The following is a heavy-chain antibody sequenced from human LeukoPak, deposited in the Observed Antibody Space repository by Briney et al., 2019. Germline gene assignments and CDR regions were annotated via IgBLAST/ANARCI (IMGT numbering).Heavy chain of an antibody. J-gene: IGHJ4*02. D-gene: IGHD2-2*03. Sequence: PSETLSLTCTVSGGSLSFYYWSWIRQSAGKGLEWIGHTHTSGSTNYNPSLTSRVTISVDTSKNQFSLKLSSVTAADTAVYYCARGRWKTGMDSPYYFDYWGQGTLVTVSS. CDR1: GGSLSFYY. CDR2: THTSGST. CDR3: ARGRWKTGMDSPYYFDY. V-gene: IGHV4-4*07.